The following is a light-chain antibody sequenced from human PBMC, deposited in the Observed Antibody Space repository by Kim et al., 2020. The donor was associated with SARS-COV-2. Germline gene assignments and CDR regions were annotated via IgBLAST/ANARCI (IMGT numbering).Light chain of an antibody. CDR2: AAS. Sequence: ATVGDKVTITCRASQSISSYLNWYQQKPGKAPKLLIYAASSLQSGVPSRFSGSGSGTDFTLTISSLQPEDFATYYCQQSYSTPRTFGQGTKVDIK. CDR1: QSISSY. CDR3: QQSYSTPRT. J-gene: IGKJ1*01. V-gene: IGKV1-39*01.